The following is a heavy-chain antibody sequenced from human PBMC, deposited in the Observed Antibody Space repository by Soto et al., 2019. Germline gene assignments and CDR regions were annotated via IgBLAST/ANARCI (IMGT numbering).Heavy chain of an antibody. J-gene: IGHJ4*02. V-gene: IGHV5-51*01. CDR3: ASAPSGSYRGGYYFDY. D-gene: IGHD1-26*01. Sequence: GESLKISCKGSGYSFTSYWIGWARQMPGKGLEWMGIIYPGDSDTRYSPSFQGQVTISADKSTSTAYLQWSSLKASDTAMYYCASAPSGSYRGGYYFDYWGQGTLGTVSS. CDR2: IYPGDSDT. CDR1: GYSFTSYW.